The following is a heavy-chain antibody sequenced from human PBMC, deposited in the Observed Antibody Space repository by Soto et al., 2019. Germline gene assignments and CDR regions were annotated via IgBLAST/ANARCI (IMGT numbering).Heavy chain of an antibody. CDR3: AREGRSAAPQAGFDL. CDR1: GNSISTGAYY. D-gene: IGHD3-10*01. V-gene: IGHV4-31*03. J-gene: IGHJ4*02. CDR2: IFYSGNT. Sequence: SETLSLTCTVSGNSISTGAYYWSWLRQHPVKGLEWIGHIFYSGNTHYSPSLESRVTISVDTSKNQFSIKLTSVTVADTAVYYCAREGRSAAPQAGFDLWGQGTLVTVHS.